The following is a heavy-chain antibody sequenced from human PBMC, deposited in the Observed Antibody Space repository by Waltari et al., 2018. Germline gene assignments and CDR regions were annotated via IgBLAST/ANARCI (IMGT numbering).Heavy chain of an antibody. D-gene: IGHD3-3*01. CDR3: AKDSGVGGDDY. CDR2: ISESGHIT. Sequence: VESGGGLVQPGGSLRLSCAASGFSLGSYEMNWVRQAPGKGLEWISYISESGHITFYADSVKGRFTVSRDNAKNSLHLQMNSLRAEDSAMYFCAKDSGVGGDDYWGQGTLVTVSS. J-gene: IGHJ4*02. CDR1: GFSLGSYE. V-gene: IGHV3-48*03.